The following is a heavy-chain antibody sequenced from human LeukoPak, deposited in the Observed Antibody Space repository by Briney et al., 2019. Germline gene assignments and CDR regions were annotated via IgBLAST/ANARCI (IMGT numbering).Heavy chain of an antibody. CDR2: ISYDGSNK. D-gene: IGHD3-3*01. CDR3: AKDGYYDFWSGYDDAFDI. V-gene: IGHV3-30*18. J-gene: IGHJ3*02. CDR1: GFTFSSYG. Sequence: GRSLRLSCAASGFTFSSYGMRWVRQAPGKGLEWVAVISYDGSNKYYADSVKGRFTISRDNSKNTLYLQMNSLRAEDTAVYYCAKDGYYDFWSGYDDAFDIWGQGTMVTVSS.